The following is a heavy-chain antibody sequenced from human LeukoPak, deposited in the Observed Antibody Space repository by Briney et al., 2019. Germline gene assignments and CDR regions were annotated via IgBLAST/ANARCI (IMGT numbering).Heavy chain of an antibody. CDR1: EFTFSNYA. J-gene: IGHJ3*02. CDR2: STGTGYST. V-gene: IGHV3-23*01. D-gene: IGHD1-26*01. CDR3: VKGVRMRVTSAFDI. Sequence: GGSLRLSCAASEFTFSNYAMSWVRQAPGKGLEWVSGSTGTGYSTYYADSVKGRLTISRDNSKNTLYLQMNSLRAEDTAVYYCVKGVRMRVTSAFDIWGQGTMVTVSS.